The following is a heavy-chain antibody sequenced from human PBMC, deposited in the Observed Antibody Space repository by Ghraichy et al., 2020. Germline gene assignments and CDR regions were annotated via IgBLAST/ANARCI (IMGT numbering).Heavy chain of an antibody. CDR3: ARLDSWGMDV. Sequence: GGSLRLSCAASGFTFSSYWMHWVRQAPGKGLVWVSRITRDGSSTSYADSVQGRCTISRDNAKNTLYLQMNSLRAEDTAVYYCARLDSWGMDVWGQGTTVTVSS. J-gene: IGHJ6*02. V-gene: IGHV3-74*01. D-gene: IGHD1-1*01. CDR2: ITRDGSST. CDR1: GFTFSSYW.